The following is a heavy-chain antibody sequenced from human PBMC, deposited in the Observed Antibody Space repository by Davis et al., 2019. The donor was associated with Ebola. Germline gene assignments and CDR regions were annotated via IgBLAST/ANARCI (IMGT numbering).Heavy chain of an antibody. V-gene: IGHV3-23*01. CDR3: ARSNWNFPCWFDP. D-gene: IGHD1-7*01. CDR2: ISGSGGST. J-gene: IGHJ5*02. Sequence: PGGSLRLSCATSGFTFSSYAMSWVRQAPGTGLEWVSAISGSGGSTYYADSVKGRFTISRDNSKNTLYLQMNSLRAEDTAVYYCARSNWNFPCWFDPWGQGTLVTVSS. CDR1: GFTFSSYA.